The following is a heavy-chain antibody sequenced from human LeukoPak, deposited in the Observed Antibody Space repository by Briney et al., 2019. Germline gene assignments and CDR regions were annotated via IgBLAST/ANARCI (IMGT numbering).Heavy chain of an antibody. D-gene: IGHD1-26*01. Sequence: PSETLSLTCAVYGGSFSGYYWSWIRQPPGKGLEWIGEINHSGSTNYNPSLKSRVTISVDTSKNQFSLKLSSVTAADTAVYYCASRWDMAPFDYWGQGTLVTVSS. CDR3: ASRWDMAPFDY. J-gene: IGHJ4*02. CDR1: GGSFSGYY. CDR2: INHSGST. V-gene: IGHV4-34*01.